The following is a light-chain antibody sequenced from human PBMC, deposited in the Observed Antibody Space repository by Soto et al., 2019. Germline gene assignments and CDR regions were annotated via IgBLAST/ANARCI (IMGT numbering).Light chain of an antibody. Sequence: DIQMTQSPSTLSASVGDRVTITCRASQSISTWLAWYQQKPGKAPKLLIYKASSLESGVPSRFSGSGSGTEFTLIISSLQPDDFATYYCQQYNSYSPWTFGPGTKVEIK. CDR2: KAS. V-gene: IGKV1-5*03. CDR1: QSISTW. J-gene: IGKJ1*01. CDR3: QQYNSYSPWT.